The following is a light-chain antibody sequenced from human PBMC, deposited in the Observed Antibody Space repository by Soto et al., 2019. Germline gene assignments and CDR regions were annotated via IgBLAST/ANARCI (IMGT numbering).Light chain of an antibody. CDR3: AAWDDSLKGRV. CDR1: SSNIGGNT. Sequence: QSVLTQPPSASGTPGQRVTISCSGSSSNIGGNTVNWYQQLPGTAPKLLIYTNNQRPSGVPDRFSGSKSGTSASLAISGLQSEDEADYYCAAWDDSLKGRVFGGGTKVTV. V-gene: IGLV1-44*01. J-gene: IGLJ2*01. CDR2: TNN.